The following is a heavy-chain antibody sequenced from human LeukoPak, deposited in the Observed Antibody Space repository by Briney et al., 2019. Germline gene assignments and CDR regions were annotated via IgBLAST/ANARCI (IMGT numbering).Heavy chain of an antibody. J-gene: IGHJ4*02. Sequence: SVKVSCKASGGTFSSYAISWVRQAPGQGLEWMGGIIPIFGTANYAQKFQGRVTITKDESTSTAYMELSSLRSEDTAVYYCASGLGSGSSPSFDYWGQGTLVTVSS. CDR1: GGTFSSYA. CDR2: IIPIFGTA. CDR3: ASGLGSGSSPSFDY. V-gene: IGHV1-69*05. D-gene: IGHD3-10*01.